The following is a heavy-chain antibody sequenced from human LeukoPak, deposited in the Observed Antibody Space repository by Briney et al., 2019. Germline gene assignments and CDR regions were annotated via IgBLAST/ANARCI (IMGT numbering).Heavy chain of an antibody. J-gene: IGHJ6*02. Sequence: GESLKISCKGSGYSFTNYWIAWVRQMPGKGLEWMGIIYPGDSDTRYSPSFQGQVTISADKSISTAYLQWSSLKASDTAMYYCARCPYYYYYGMDVWGQGTTVTVSS. CDR2: IYPGDSDT. V-gene: IGHV5-51*01. CDR3: ARCPYYYYYGMDV. CDR1: GYSFTNYW.